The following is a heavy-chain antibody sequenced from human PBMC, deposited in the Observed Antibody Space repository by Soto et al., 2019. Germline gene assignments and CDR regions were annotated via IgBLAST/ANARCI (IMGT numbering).Heavy chain of an antibody. CDR3: ERRGSGSDYDY. CDR2: ISGSGDST. Sequence: EVQLLESGGGLVQPGGSLRLSCAASGFTFSNYAMNWVRQAPGKGLEWVSVISGSGDSTYYADSVKGRFTISRDNSKNARYRQMNSLRAEDTDRYSCERRGSGSDYDYWGQGTLVTVSS. V-gene: IGHV3-23*01. D-gene: IGHD1-26*01. CDR1: GFTFSNYA. J-gene: IGHJ4*02.